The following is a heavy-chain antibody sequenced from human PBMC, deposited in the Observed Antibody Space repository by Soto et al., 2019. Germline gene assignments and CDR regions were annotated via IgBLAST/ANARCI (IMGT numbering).Heavy chain of an antibody. Sequence: SETLSLTCTVSGGSISSGGYYWSWIRQHPGKGLEWIGYIYYSGSTYYNPSLKSRVTISVDTSKNQFSLKLSSVTAADTAVYYCARDRYDSSGYYLVDYWGQGTLVTVSS. CDR2: IYYSGST. CDR3: ARDRYDSSGYYLVDY. J-gene: IGHJ4*02. V-gene: IGHV4-31*03. D-gene: IGHD3-22*01. CDR1: GGSISSGGYY.